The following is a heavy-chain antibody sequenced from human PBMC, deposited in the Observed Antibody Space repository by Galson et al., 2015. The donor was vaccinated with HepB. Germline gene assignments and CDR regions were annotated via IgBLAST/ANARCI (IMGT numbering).Heavy chain of an antibody. V-gene: IGHV2-70*04. CDR3: ARNDPSRPNWFDP. Sequence: PALVKPTQTLTLTCTFSGFSLSTRGMRVSWIRHPPGKAPEWLARIDWDDAKFYRTSLKTRLTISKDTSKNQVVLTMTNMDPVDTATYYCARNDPSRPNWFDPWGQGTLVTVSS. D-gene: IGHD3-16*01. CDR1: GFSLSTRGMR. CDR2: IDWDDAK. J-gene: IGHJ5*02.